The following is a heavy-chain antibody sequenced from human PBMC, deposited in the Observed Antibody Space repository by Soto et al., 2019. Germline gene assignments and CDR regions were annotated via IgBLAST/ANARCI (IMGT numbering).Heavy chain of an antibody. CDR3: ATVYYDSSGYHLSLDY. CDR2: ISYDGSNK. D-gene: IGHD3-22*01. Sequence: GGARRLSWRASGFTFSSDAMHGGRLAPGKGLEWVAVISYDGSNKYYADSVKGRFTISRDNSKNTLYLQMNSLRSEDTAVYYCATVYYDSSGYHLSLDYWGQGT. V-gene: IGHV3-30*04. J-gene: IGHJ4*02. CDR1: GFTFSSDA.